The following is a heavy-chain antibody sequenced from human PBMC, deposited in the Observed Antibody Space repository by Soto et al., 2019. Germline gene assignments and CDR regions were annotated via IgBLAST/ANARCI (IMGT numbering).Heavy chain of an antibody. CDR3: AGRAGGVGYYQH. J-gene: IGHJ1*01. D-gene: IGHD3-16*01. CDR1: GGSISSYY. Sequence: SETLSLTCTVSGGSISSYYWSWIRQPPGKGLEWIGYIYYSGSTNYNPSLKSRVTISVDTSKNQFSLKLSSVTAADTAVYYCAGRAGGVGYYQHWGQGTLVTVSS. V-gene: IGHV4-59*08. CDR2: IYYSGST.